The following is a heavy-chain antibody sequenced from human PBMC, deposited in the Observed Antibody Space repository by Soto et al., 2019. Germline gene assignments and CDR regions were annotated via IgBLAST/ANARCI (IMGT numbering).Heavy chain of an antibody. V-gene: IGHV3-21*01. Sequence: EVQLVESGGGLVKPGGSLRLSCAASGFTFSSYSMNWVRQAPGKGLEWVSSISSSSSYIYYADSVKGRFTISRDNAKNSLYLQMNSLRAEDTAVYYCARDPTDSSGWYLGAFDIWGQGTMVTVSS. CDR1: GFTFSSYS. CDR2: ISSSSSYI. D-gene: IGHD6-19*01. CDR3: ARDPTDSSGWYLGAFDI. J-gene: IGHJ3*02.